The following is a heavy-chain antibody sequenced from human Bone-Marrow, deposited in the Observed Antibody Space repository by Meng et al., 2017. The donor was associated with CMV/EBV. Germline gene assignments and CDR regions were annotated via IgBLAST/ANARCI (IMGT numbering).Heavy chain of an antibody. Sequence: GESLKISCATSGFSFSTFAMHWVRQAPGKGLEWVAVIWSDGSNKYYAEYVKGRFTISRDNSKNTLYLQMNSLRGEDTAIYYCAREGGGGDSHDAFDIWGQGTMVTVSS. J-gene: IGHJ3*02. CDR3: AREGGGGDSHDAFDI. V-gene: IGHV3-33*01. CDR1: GFSFSTFA. CDR2: IWSDGSNK. D-gene: IGHD3-16*01.